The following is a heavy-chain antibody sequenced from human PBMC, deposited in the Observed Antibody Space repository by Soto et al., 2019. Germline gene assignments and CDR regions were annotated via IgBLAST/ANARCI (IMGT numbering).Heavy chain of an antibody. V-gene: IGHV2-5*02. CDR2: IYWDDDK. Sequence: QITLKESGPTLVKPTQTLTLTCTFSGFSLSTSGVGVGWIRQPPGKALEWLAIIYWDDDKRYSPSLKSRLTITKDTSKNQVFLTMTNMDPVDTATYYCAHSRDGYKGFDYWGQGTLVTVSS. CDR1: GFSLSTSGVG. CDR3: AHSRDGYKGFDY. D-gene: IGHD2-21*01. J-gene: IGHJ4*02.